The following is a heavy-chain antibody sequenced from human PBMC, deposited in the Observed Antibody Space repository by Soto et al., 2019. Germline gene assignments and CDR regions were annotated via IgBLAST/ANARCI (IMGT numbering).Heavy chain of an antibody. V-gene: IGHV2-5*02. Sequence: QITLKESGPTLVKPAQTLTLTCTFSGFSLSTSGAGVGWIRQPPGKALEWLALIYWDDNKRYSPSLKSRLTITKDTSKNQVVLTMTNMDPVDTATYYCAHRRWHSSTWIPTFDYWGQGTLVTVSS. CDR2: IYWDDNK. CDR3: AHRRWHSSTWIPTFDY. J-gene: IGHJ4*02. CDR1: GFSLSTSGAG. D-gene: IGHD6-13*01.